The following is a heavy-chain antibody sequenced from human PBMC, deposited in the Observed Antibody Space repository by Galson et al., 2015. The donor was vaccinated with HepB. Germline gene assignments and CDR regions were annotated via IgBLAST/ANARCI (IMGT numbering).Heavy chain of an antibody. CDR1: GFTFSSYG. CDR2: ISYDGSNK. D-gene: IGHD3-10*01. CDR3: AKERSGAFGY. Sequence: SLRLSCAASGFTFSSYGIHWVRQAPGKGLEWVAVISYDGSNKYYADSVKGRFTISRDNSKNTLYLQMNSLRADDTAVYYCAKERSGAFGYWGHGTLVTVSS. V-gene: IGHV3-30*18. J-gene: IGHJ4*01.